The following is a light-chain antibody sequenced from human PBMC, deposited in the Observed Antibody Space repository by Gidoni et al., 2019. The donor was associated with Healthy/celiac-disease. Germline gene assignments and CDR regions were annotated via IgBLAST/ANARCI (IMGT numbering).Light chain of an antibody. CDR2: DAS. J-gene: IGKJ4*01. V-gene: IGKV1-33*01. CDR1: LDISNY. CDR3: QQYDNLPLT. Sequence: DIQMSQSPPSLSASAGDRVTITCQASLDISNYLNWYQQKPGKAPKLLIYDASNLETGVPSRFSGSGSGTDFTFTISSLQPEDIATYYCQQYDNLPLTFGGGTKVEIK.